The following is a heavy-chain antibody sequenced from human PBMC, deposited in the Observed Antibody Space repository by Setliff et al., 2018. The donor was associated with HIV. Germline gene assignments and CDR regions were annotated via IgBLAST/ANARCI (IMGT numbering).Heavy chain of an antibody. D-gene: IGHD3-9*01. J-gene: IGHJ4*02. V-gene: IGHV4-59*01. CDR3: ARGDPDYDILTGYWSHYFDY. Sequence: KTSETLSLTCTVSGDSISSYYWTWIRQPPGKGLDWLGNIYYSGSTNFNPSLKGRVTISLDSSKNQFSLKLNSVTAADTAMYYCARGDPDYDILTGYWSHYFDYWGRGTLVTVSS. CDR1: GDSISSYY. CDR2: IYYSGST.